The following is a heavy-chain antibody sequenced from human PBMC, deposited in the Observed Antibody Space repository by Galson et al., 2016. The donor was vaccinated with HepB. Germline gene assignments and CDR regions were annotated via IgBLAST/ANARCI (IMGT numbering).Heavy chain of an antibody. CDR1: GGSISSGGYY. Sequence: TLSLTCTVSGGSISSGGYYWSWIRQHPGKGLEWIGYISSSGSTYYNPSLKSRVTILVDTSKNQFSLKLSSVTAADTAVYYCAKQQYTSTSDYFDFWGQGTLVTVSS. D-gene: IGHD6-6*01. V-gene: IGHV4-31*03. CDR3: AKQQYTSTSDYFDF. CDR2: ISSSGST. J-gene: IGHJ4*02.